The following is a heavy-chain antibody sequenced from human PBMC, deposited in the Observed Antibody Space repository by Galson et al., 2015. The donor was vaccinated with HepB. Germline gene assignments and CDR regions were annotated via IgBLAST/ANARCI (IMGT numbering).Heavy chain of an antibody. V-gene: IGHV3-15*07. J-gene: IGHJ4*02. CDR3: TTDLRWY. Sequence: SLRLSCAASGFTFTDARLNWVRQAPGKGLEWVGRIKSKSDGGTTDYGAPVKGGFTVSRDDSKNTLYLQMNSLKTEDTAVYYCTTDLRWYSGQGTLVTVSS. D-gene: IGHD6-13*01. CDR2: IKSKSDGGTT. CDR1: GFTFTDAR.